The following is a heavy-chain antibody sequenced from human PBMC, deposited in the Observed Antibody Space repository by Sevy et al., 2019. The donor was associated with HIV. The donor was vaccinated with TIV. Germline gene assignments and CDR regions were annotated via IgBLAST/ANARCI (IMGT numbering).Heavy chain of an antibody. CDR1: GYTFTSYA. Sequence: ASVKVSCKASGYTFTSYAMHWVHQAPGQRLEWMGWINAGNGNTKYSQKFQGRVTITRDTPASTAYMELSSLRSEDTAVYYCARVGATTSYYYYMDVWGKGTTVTVSS. CDR2: INAGNGNT. CDR3: ARVGATTSYYYYMDV. D-gene: IGHD1-26*01. V-gene: IGHV1-3*01. J-gene: IGHJ6*03.